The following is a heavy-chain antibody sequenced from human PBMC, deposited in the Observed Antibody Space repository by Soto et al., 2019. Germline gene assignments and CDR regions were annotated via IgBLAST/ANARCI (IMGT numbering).Heavy chain of an antibody. CDR3: AGIVQPRYYYGMDV. V-gene: IGHV1-69*12. D-gene: IGHD3-22*01. CDR2: IIPIFGTA. CDR1: GGTFSSYA. J-gene: IGHJ6*02. Sequence: QVQLVQSGAEVKKPGSSVKVSCKASGGTFSSYAISWVRQAPGQGLEWMGGIIPIFGTANYAQKFQGRVTMTADESTSTPYMELSSLRSEDTDVYYCAGIVQPRYYYGMDVWGQGTTVTVSS.